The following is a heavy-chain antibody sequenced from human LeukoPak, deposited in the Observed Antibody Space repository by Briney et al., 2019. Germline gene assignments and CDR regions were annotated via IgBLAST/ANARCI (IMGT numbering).Heavy chain of an antibody. V-gene: IGHV4-39*01. CDR2: IYYSGST. J-gene: IGHJ5*02. D-gene: IGHD5-18*01. CDR1: GGSISSSSYY. Sequence: SETLSLTCTVSGGSISSSSYYWGWIRQPPGKGLEWFGRIYYSGSTYYNPSLKSRVTISVDTSKNQFSLKLSSVTAADTAVYYCASLRRRYSYGFGHWFDPWGQGTLVTVSS. CDR3: ASLRRRYSYGFGHWFDP.